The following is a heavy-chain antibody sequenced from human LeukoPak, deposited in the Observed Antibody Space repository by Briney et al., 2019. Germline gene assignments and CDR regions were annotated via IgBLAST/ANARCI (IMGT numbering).Heavy chain of an antibody. V-gene: IGHV3-30*01. J-gene: IGHJ4*02. CDR2: MSYDGEYN. Sequence: PGRSLRLSCAASGFTFNSFAMHLVRQAPGKGLEWVAAMSYDGEYNYYADSVKGRFTISRDNSKNTLHLQMNSLRVEDTAVFYCARAHCSSTDCPPDFWGQGTLVTVSS. CDR3: ARAHCSSTDCPPDF. CDR1: GFTFNSFA. D-gene: IGHD2-2*01.